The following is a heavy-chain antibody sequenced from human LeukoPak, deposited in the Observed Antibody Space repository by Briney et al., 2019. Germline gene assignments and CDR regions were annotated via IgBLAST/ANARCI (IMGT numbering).Heavy chain of an antibody. CDR1: GHTLRRYA. V-gene: IGHV1-24*01. D-gene: IGHD3-16*01. Sequence: ASVKVSCKVSGHTLRRYAINWVRQAPGKGLEWMGGFNPEDGETIYAQKFQGRVTMTEDTSTDTAYMELSSLRSEDTAVYYCAYRPPGDESFDIWGQGTMVTVSS. CDR2: FNPEDGET. CDR3: AYRPPGDESFDI. J-gene: IGHJ3*02.